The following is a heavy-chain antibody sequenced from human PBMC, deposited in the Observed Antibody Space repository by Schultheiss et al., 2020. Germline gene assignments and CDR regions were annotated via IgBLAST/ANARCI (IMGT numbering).Heavy chain of an antibody. V-gene: IGHV3-30*04. CDR2: ISYDGSNK. Sequence: GGSLRLSCAASGFTFSSYAMHWVRQAPGKGLEWVAVISYDGSNKYYADSVKGRFTISRDNSKNTLYLQMNSLRAEDTAVYYCARAPLGPKWGTYYYYGMDVWGQGTTVTVSS. CDR1: GFTFSSYA. D-gene: IGHD3-16*01. CDR3: ARAPLGPKWGTYYYYGMDV. J-gene: IGHJ6*02.